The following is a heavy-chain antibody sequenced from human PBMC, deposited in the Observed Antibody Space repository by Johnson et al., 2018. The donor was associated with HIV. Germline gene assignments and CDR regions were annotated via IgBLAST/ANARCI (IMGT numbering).Heavy chain of an antibody. D-gene: IGHD3-16*01. CDR2: ISGSGGST. J-gene: IGHJ3*01. Sequence: MLLVESGGGLVQPGGSLRLSCAASGFTFSTYAMHWVRQAPGKGLEWVSAISGSGGSTYYADSVKGRLTISRDTSKKTLYLQMNSLRAEDTAVYYCATPLGGWRWGDAFDVWGQGTMVTVSS. V-gene: IGHV3-23*04. CDR3: ATPLGGWRWGDAFDV. CDR1: GFTFSTYA.